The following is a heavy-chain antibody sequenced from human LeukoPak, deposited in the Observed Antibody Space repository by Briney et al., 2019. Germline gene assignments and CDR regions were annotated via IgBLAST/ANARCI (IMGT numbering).Heavy chain of an antibody. CDR3: ARERRFSSRLPLFDY. Sequence: SETLSLTCTVSGGSISSYYWSWIRQPPGKGLEWIGYIYYSGNTNYNPSLKSRVTISVDTSKNQFSLKLSSVTAADTAVYYCARERRFSSRLPLFDYWGQGTLVTVSS. D-gene: IGHD6-13*01. J-gene: IGHJ4*02. CDR2: IYYSGNT. V-gene: IGHV4-59*01. CDR1: GGSISSYY.